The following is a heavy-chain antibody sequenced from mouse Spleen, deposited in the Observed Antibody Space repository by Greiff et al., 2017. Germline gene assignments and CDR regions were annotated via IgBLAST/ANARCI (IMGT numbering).Heavy chain of an antibody. CDR1: GFTFSDYG. V-gene: IGHV5-17*01. Sequence: EVKVVESGGGLVKPGGSLKLSCAASGFTFSDYGMHWVRQAPEKGLEWVAYISSGSSTIYYADTVKGRFTISRDNAKNTLFLQMTSLRSEERDMYYCARIRNYDAMDYWGQGTSVTVSS. CDR2: ISSGSSTI. J-gene: IGHJ4*01. D-gene: IGHD2-1*01. CDR3: ARIRNYDAMDY.